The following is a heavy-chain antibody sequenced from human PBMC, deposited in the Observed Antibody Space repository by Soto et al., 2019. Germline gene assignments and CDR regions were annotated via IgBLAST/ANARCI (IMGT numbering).Heavy chain of an antibody. CDR2: IYSGGST. CDR1: GFTVSSNY. CDR3: ARDSRNRNFFDY. J-gene: IGHJ4*02. Sequence: GGSLRLSCAASGFTVSSNYMTWVRQAPGEGLEWVSVIYSGGSTYYADSVKGRFTISRDNSKNTLYLQMNSLRAEDTALYYCARDSRNRNFFDYGGQGTLVTVSS. V-gene: IGHV3-53*01. D-gene: IGHD2-2*01.